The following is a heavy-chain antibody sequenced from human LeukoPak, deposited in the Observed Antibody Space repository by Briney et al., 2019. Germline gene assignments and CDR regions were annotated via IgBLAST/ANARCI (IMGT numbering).Heavy chain of an antibody. CDR2: IYYSGST. CDR1: GGSISSGDYY. Sequence: SQTLSLTCTVSGGSISSGDYYWGWIRQPPGKGLEWIGSIYYSGSTYYNPSLKSRVTISVDTSKNQFSLKLSSVTAADTAVYYCAREHDYGDYAFDFWGRGTLVTVSS. D-gene: IGHD4-17*01. J-gene: IGHJ4*02. V-gene: IGHV4-39*02. CDR3: AREHDYGDYAFDF.